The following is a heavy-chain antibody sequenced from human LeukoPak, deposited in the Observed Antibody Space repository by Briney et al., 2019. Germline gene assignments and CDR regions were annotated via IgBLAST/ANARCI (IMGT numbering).Heavy chain of an antibody. V-gene: IGHV3-23*01. J-gene: IGHJ4*02. Sequence: GGSLRLSCAASGFTFSSYAMSWVRQAPGKGLEWVSAISGSGGSTYYADSVKGRFTISRDNSKNTLYLQMNSLRAEDTAVYYCARVRYRSSLGGKLFDYWGQGTLVTVSS. CDR2: ISGSGGST. D-gene: IGHD6-6*01. CDR3: ARVRYRSSLGGKLFDY. CDR1: GFTFSSYA.